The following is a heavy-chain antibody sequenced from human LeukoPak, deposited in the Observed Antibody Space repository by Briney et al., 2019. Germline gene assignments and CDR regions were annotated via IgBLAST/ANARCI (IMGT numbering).Heavy chain of an antibody. J-gene: IGHJ2*01. CDR1: GYTFTGYY. Sequence: EASVKVSCKASGYTFTGYYMHWVRQAPGQGLEWMGWINPNSGGTNYAQKFQGRVTMTRDTSISTAYMELSRLRSDDTAVYYCARDRCSSRSCYLTITQKGYFDLWGRGTVVTVSS. CDR2: INPNSGGT. V-gene: IGHV1-2*02. D-gene: IGHD2-2*01. CDR3: ARDRCSSRSCYLTITQKGYFDL.